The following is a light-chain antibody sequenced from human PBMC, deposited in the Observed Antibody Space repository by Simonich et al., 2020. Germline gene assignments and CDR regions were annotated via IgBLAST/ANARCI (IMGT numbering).Light chain of an antibody. CDR2: LGS. CDR3: MQGIHLPFT. J-gene: IGKJ3*01. Sequence: DIVMTQSPLSLPVTPGEPASISCRSSQSLLHSNGYNYLDWYLQKPGQSPQLLIALGSNRSSGVPDRFSGSGSGTDFTLKISRVEAEDVGVYYCMQGIHLPFTFGPGTKVDIK. CDR1: QSLLHSNGYNY. V-gene: IGKV2-28*01.